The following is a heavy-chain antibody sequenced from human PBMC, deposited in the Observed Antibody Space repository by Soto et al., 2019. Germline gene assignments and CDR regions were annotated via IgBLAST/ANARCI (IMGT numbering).Heavy chain of an antibody. V-gene: IGHV1-69*13. D-gene: IGHD6-13*01. J-gene: IGHJ6*02. CDR3: ARDLYSSSWSSVHYYYGMDV. Sequence: SVKVSCKASGGTFSSYAISWVRQAPGQGLEWMGGIIPIFGTANYAQKFQGRVTITADESTSTAYMELSSLRSEDTAVYYCARDLYSSSWSSVHYYYGMDVWGQGTTVTVSS. CDR2: IIPIFGTA. CDR1: GGTFSSYA.